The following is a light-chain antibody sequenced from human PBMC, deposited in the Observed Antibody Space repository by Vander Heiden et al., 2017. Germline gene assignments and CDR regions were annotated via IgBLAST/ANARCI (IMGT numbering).Light chain of an antibody. J-gene: IGKJ5*01. CDR3: QQYGTSPVT. CDR2: GAS. V-gene: IGKV3-20*01. Sequence: EIVLTQSPDTLSLSPGERATLSCRASQSVNTNFLAWYQQKPGQAPRLLMSGASTRATGVPDRFSGSGSGTDFTLIISRLESEECAVYFCQQYGTSPVTFGQGTRLELK. CDR1: QSVNTNF.